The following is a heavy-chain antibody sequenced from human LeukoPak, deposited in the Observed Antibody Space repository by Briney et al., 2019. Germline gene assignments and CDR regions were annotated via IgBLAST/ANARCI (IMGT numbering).Heavy chain of an antibody. J-gene: IGHJ6*03. V-gene: IGHV4-39*07. CDR2: IYYSGNT. CDR3: ARLTPTTLSLYYYYMDV. Sequence: PSETLSLTCTVSGVSISSSNSYWGWIRQPPGKGLEWIGSIYYSGNTYYNASLKSQVSISIDTSKNQFSLKLTSVTAADTAVYYCARLTPTTLSLYYYYMDVWGKGTTVTVSS. D-gene: IGHD2/OR15-2a*01. CDR1: GVSISSSNSY.